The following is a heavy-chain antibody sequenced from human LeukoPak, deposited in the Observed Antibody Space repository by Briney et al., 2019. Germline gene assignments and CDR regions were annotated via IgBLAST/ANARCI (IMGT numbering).Heavy chain of an antibody. Sequence: GGSLRLSCAASGFTFDDYAMHWVRQAPGKGLEWVSGISWNSGSIGYADSVKGRFTISRDNAKNSLYLQMNSLRAEDTAVYYCATQPHDSWLLLQDAFDIWGQGTMVTVSS. D-gene: IGHD3-22*01. V-gene: IGHV3-9*01. CDR3: ATQPHDSWLLLQDAFDI. CDR2: ISWNSGSI. CDR1: GFTFDDYA. J-gene: IGHJ3*02.